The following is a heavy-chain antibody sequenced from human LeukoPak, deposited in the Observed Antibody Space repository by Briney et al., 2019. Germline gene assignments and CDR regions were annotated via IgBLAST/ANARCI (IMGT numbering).Heavy chain of an antibody. J-gene: IGHJ6*02. D-gene: IGHD2-15*01. V-gene: IGHV3-11*01. CDR1: GFTFSDYY. CDR3: ARAAVVAASPIYYYYYGMDV. Sequence: RGSLRLSCAASGFTFSDYYMSWIRQAPGKGLEWVSYISSSGSTIYYADSVKGRFAISRDNAKNSLYLQMNSLRAEDTAVYYCARAAVVAASPIYYYYYGMDVWGQGTTVTVSS. CDR2: ISSSGSTI.